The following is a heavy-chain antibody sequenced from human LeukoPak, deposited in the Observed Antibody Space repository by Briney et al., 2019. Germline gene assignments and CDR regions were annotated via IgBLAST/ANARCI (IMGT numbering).Heavy chain of an antibody. CDR3: ARGGFGELSIDY. D-gene: IGHD3-10*01. CDR2: INHSGST. CDR1: GGSFSGYY. J-gene: IGHJ4*02. V-gene: IGHV4-34*01. Sequence: PSETLSLTCAVYGGSFSGYYWSWIRQPPGKGLEWIGEINHSGSTNYNPSLKSRVTISVDTSKNQFSLKLSSVTAADTAVYYCARGGFGELSIDYWGQGTLVTVSS.